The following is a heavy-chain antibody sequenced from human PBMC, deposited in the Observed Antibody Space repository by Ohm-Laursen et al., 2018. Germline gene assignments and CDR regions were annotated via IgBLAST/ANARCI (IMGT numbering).Heavy chain of an antibody. D-gene: IGHD4-17*01. V-gene: IGHV3-11*01. CDR2: ISSTGITK. Sequence: GSLRLSCAASGFTFSDYYMSWIRQAPGQGLEWVSYISSTGITKSYADSVKGRFTISRDNSLDTLYLQMNSLTVEDTAVYFCAKRHDYGDYTPYFDYWGKGTLVTVST. CDR1: GFTFSDYY. CDR3: AKRHDYGDYTPYFDY. J-gene: IGHJ4*02.